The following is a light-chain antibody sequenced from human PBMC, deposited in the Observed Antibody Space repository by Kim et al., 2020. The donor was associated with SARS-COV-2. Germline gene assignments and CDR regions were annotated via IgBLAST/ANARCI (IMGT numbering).Light chain of an antibody. J-gene: IGLJ2*01. CDR2: QDS. V-gene: IGLV3-1*01. Sequence: LSPGQPASITCSGNKLGSKYAFWYQQKPGHSPVLVIYQDSKRPSGIPERFSGSNSGSTATLTISGTQTMDEADYYCQAWDSSIVVFGGGTQLTVL. CDR1: KLGSKY. CDR3: QAWDSSIVV.